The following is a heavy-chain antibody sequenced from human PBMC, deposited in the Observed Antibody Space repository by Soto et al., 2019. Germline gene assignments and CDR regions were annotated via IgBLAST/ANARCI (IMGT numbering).Heavy chain of an antibody. J-gene: IGHJ6*02. CDR1: GYTFSNNG. D-gene: IGHD5-18*01. CDR2: ISGYNGNT. CDR3: ARDPGFGFGYSYAFAMDV. Sequence: ASVKVSCKASGYTFSNNGISWVRQGPGQGLEGMGWISGYNGNTHYEEKVQDRIKMTTDTSTSTTYLELRRLRSDDTAVYFCARDPGFGFGYSYAFAMDVWGQGTTVTVSS. V-gene: IGHV1-18*01.